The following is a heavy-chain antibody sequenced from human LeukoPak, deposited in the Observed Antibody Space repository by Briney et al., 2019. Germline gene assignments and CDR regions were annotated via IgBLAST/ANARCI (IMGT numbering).Heavy chain of an antibody. V-gene: IGHV1-18*01. Sequence: ASVKVSCKASGYTFTSYGISWVRQAPGQGLEWMGWISAYNGNTNYAQKLQGRVTMTTDTSTSTAYMELRSLRSDDTAVYYCARDSLFYDSSGYYDSSMDVWGKGTTVTVSS. J-gene: IGHJ6*03. D-gene: IGHD3-22*01. CDR3: ARDSLFYDSSGYYDSSMDV. CDR2: ISAYNGNT. CDR1: GYTFTSYG.